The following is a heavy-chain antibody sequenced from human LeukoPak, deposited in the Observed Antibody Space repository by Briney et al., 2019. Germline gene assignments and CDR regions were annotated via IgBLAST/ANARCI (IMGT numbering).Heavy chain of an antibody. Sequence: SVKVSCKASGGTFSSYAISWVRQAPGQGLEWMGGIIPIFGTANYAQKFQGRVTITADESTSTAYMEPSSLRSEDTAVYYCARVAAAGTGRVDYWGQGTLVTVSS. CDR1: GGTFSSYA. CDR3: ARVAAAGTGRVDY. J-gene: IGHJ4*02. D-gene: IGHD6-13*01. V-gene: IGHV1-69*01. CDR2: IIPIFGTA.